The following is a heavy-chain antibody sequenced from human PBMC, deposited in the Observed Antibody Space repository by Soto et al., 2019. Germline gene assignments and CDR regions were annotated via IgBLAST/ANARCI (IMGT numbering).Heavy chain of an antibody. V-gene: IGHV4-39*01. J-gene: IGHJ4*02. CDR2: IYYSGST. Sequence: SETLSLTCPVSGGSISSSSYYWGWIRQPPGKGLEWIGSIYYSGSTYYNPSLKSRVTISVDTSKNQFSLKLSSVTAADTAVYYCVRRGSGSYSDYWGQGTLVTVSS. CDR1: GGSISSSSYY. D-gene: IGHD3-10*01. CDR3: VRRGSGSYSDY.